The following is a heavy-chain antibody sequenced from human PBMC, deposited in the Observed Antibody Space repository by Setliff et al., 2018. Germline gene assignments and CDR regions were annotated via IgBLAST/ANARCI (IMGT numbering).Heavy chain of an antibody. V-gene: IGHV3-7*01. D-gene: IGHD3-10*01. CDR1: GFTLRSYW. CDR3: ATSDYGSGTPWYFDY. Sequence: PGGSLRLSCAASGFTLRSYWMSWVRQAPGKGLEWVANIKEDGSETYYGGSVKGRFTISRDNARNSVYLQMNSLRAEDAAVYYCATSDYGSGTPWYFDYWGQGTLVT. CDR2: IKEDGSET. J-gene: IGHJ4*02.